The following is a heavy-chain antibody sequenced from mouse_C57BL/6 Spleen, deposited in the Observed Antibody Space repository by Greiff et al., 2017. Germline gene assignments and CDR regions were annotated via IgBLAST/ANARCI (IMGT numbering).Heavy chain of an antibody. CDR1: GYTFTSYW. CDR3: AIEPVTTSGAWFAY. J-gene: IGHJ3*01. Sequence: QVHVKQPGAELVKPGASVKVSCKASGYTFTSYWMHWVKQRTGQGLEWIGRIHTSDSDTISNQKLKGKATLSGDKSSSTAYMQLSSLTSEDSAVYYCAIEPVTTSGAWFAYWGQGTLVTVAA. V-gene: IGHV1-74*01. D-gene: IGHD2-2*01. CDR2: IHTSDSDT.